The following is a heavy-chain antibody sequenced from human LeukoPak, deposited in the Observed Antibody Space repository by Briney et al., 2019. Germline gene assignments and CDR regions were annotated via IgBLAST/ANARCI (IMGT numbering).Heavy chain of an antibody. CDR3: AREPLTGYYFDY. J-gene: IGHJ4*02. V-gene: IGHV3-23*01. CDR1: GFTFSSYG. CDR2: ITATSSST. D-gene: IGHD1-14*01. Sequence: GGSLRLSCAASGFTFSSYGMSWVRQAPGKGLEWVSAITATSSSTYDADSVQGRFTISRDNSKNTLSLQMNSLRAEDTAVYYCAREPLTGYYFDYWGQGTLVTVSS.